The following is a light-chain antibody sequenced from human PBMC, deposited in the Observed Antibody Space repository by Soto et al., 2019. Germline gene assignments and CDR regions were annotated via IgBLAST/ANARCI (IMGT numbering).Light chain of an antibody. CDR3: QQRSNWLT. V-gene: IGKV3-11*01. Sequence: EIVLTQSPATLSLSPGERATLSCRASQSVSSYLAWYQQQPGQAPRLLIYDASNRATGIPARFSGSGSGTDVTLTISSLEPEDFAFYYCQQRSNWLTFGGGTKVEIK. CDR2: DAS. J-gene: IGKJ4*01. CDR1: QSVSSY.